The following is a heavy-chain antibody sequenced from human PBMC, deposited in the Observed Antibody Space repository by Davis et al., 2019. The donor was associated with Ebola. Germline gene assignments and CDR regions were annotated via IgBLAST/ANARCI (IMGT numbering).Heavy chain of an antibody. CDR1: GFTFSGYW. CDR2: IKSDGSSI. V-gene: IGHV3-74*01. J-gene: IGHJ6*02. CDR3: ARNGGSYSYYYYYGMDV. Sequence: GESLKISCVVSGFTFSGYWMHWVRQAAGTGLVWVSRIKSDGSSISYADSVKGRFTISRDNAKNTLYLQMNSLRAEDTAVYYCARNGGSYSYYYYYGMDVWGQGTTVTVSS. D-gene: IGHD1-26*01.